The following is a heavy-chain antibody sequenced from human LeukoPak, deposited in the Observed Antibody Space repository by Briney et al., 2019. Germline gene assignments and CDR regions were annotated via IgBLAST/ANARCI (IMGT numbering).Heavy chain of an antibody. D-gene: IGHD6-19*01. CDR1: GGSISGFY. V-gene: IGHV4-59*01. Sequence: SETLSLTCTVSGGSISGFYWSWIRQSPGKGLEWIAYIHSSAGSYYNPSLKSRVTISVDTSKNQFSLKVTSVTAADTAMYYCARVGSEAVAGTGQYYFDYWGQGILVTVSS. CDR2: IHSSAGS. CDR3: ARVGSEAVAGTGQYYFDY. J-gene: IGHJ4*02.